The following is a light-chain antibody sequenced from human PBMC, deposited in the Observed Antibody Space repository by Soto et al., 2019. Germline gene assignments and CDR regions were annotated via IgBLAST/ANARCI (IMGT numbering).Light chain of an antibody. Sequence: DIQMTQSPSTLSGSVGDRVTITCWASQTISCWLAWYQQKPGKDPKLLIYKASTLKSGVPSRFSGSGSGTEFTLTISRLQPDEFATYYCQHYNSYSQAFGQGTKVQLK. CDR3: QHYNSYSQA. CDR1: QTISCW. V-gene: IGKV1-5*03. CDR2: KAS. J-gene: IGKJ1*01.